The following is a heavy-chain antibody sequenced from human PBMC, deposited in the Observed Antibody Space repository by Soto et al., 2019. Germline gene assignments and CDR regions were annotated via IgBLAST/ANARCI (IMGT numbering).Heavy chain of an antibody. D-gene: IGHD6-19*01. CDR3: AREGINTGWFLDS. Sequence: QVQLVESGGGVVQPGRSLRLSCAASGFTFSNYGMHWVRQAPGKGLEWVVVIWFDGSKEYYADSVKGRFSISSDNSKNMVDLQMNSLRAEDTDVYYCAREGINTGWFLDSWGQGTPVTVSS. CDR2: IWFDGSKE. CDR1: GFTFSNYG. V-gene: IGHV3-33*01. J-gene: IGHJ4*02.